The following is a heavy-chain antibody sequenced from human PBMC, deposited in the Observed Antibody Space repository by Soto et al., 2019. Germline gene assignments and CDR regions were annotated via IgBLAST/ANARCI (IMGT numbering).Heavy chain of an antibody. D-gene: IGHD2-15*01. CDR2: IIPIFGTA. V-gene: IGHV1-69*12. J-gene: IGHJ3*02. CDR3: ARDGGRWWRKDFSI. CDR1: GGTFSSYA. Sequence: QVQLVQSGAEVKKPGSSVKVSCKASGGTFSSYAISWVRQAPGQGLEWMGGIIPIFGTANYAQKLQGRVTITADESTSTTEMELSSLRSEDTAGYYCARDGGRWWRKDFSIWGQGTMVTVSS.